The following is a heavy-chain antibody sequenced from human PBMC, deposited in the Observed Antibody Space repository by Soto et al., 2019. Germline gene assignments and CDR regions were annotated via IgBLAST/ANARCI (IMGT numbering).Heavy chain of an antibody. D-gene: IGHD6-19*01. CDR2: ISAYNGNT. J-gene: IGHJ6*02. Sequence: GASVKVSCKASGYTFTSYGISWVRQAPGQGLEWMGWISAYNGNTNYAQKLQGRVTMTTDTSTSTAYMELRSLRSDDTVVYYCARDSGTVAEKGGYYYYYYGMDVWGQGTTVTVSS. V-gene: IGHV1-18*01. CDR3: ARDSGTVAEKGGYYYYYYGMDV. CDR1: GYTFTSYG.